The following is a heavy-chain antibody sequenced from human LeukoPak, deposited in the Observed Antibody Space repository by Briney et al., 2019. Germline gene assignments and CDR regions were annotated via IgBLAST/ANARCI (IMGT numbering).Heavy chain of an antibody. J-gene: IGHJ4*02. CDR3: ARGLTGIAAAGPDY. V-gene: IGHV3-7*01. D-gene: IGHD6-13*01. CDR2: SKGDGSSK. Sequence: GGSLRLSCAASGFTLSSYWMDWVRQAPGKGLEWVANSKGDGSSKYYVDSVKGRFTVSIDNAKNSLYLQMNSLRAEDTAVYYCARGLTGIAAAGPDYWGQGTLVTVSS. CDR1: GFTLSSYW.